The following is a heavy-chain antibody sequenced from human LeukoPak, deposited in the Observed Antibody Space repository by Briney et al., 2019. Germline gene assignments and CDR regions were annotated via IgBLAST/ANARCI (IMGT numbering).Heavy chain of an antibody. CDR1: GFTFSSYV. V-gene: IGHV3-30*02. CDR3: AKVRLRFWEWFDY. CDR2: IRYDGSTK. D-gene: IGHD3-3*01. Sequence: GGSLRLSCAASGFTFSSYVMHWVRQAPGKGLEWVAFIRYDGSTKYYADSVKGRFTISRDNSKNTLYLQMNSLRAEDTAVYYCAKVRLRFWEWFDYWGQGTLVTVSS. J-gene: IGHJ4*02.